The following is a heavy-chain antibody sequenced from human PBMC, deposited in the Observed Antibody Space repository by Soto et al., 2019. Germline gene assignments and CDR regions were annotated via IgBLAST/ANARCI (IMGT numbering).Heavy chain of an antibody. J-gene: IGHJ5*02. CDR2: IYYSGST. D-gene: IGHD1-7*01. CDR1: GGSISSYY. CDR3: AKGLTGTTLLPYTWLDP. Sequence: PSETLSLTCTVSGGSISSYYWSWIRQPPGKGLEWIGYIYYSGSTNYNPSLKSRVTISVDTSKNQFSLKLGPVTAADTTVYYCAKGLTGTTLLPYTWLDPWGQGPLVTVSS. V-gene: IGHV4-59*01.